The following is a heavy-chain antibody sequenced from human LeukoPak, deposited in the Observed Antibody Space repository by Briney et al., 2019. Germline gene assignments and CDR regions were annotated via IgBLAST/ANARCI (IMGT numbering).Heavy chain of an antibody. V-gene: IGHV1-2*06. J-gene: IGHJ4*02. Sequence: GASVKVSCKASGYTFTGYYMHWVRQAPGQGLEWMGRINPNTGGTNYAQKFQGRVTMTRDTSISTAYMELSSLRSEDTAVYYCARGSRYGSGSYCGYWGQGTLVTVSS. CDR3: ARGSRYGSGSYCGY. CDR2: INPNTGGT. CDR1: GYTFTGYY. D-gene: IGHD3-10*01.